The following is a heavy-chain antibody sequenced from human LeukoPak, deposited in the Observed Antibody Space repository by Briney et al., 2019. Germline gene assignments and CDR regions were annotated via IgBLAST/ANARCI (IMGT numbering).Heavy chain of an antibody. CDR3: AKDLGSDYYMDV. V-gene: IGHV3-30*02. CDR2: IRYDGSNK. Sequence: PGGSLRLSCAASGFTFSSYGMHWVRQAPGKGLEWVAFIRYDGSNKYYADSVKGRFTISRDNSKNTLYLQMNSLRAEDTAVYYCAKDLGSDYYMDVWGEGTTVTVSS. CDR1: GFTFSSYG. J-gene: IGHJ6*03.